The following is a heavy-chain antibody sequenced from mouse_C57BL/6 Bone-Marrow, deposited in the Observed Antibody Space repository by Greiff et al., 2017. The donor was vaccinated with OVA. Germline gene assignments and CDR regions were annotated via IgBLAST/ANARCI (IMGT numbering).Heavy chain of an antibody. CDR1: GYTFTSYW. CDR2: IYPGSGRT. J-gene: IGHJ4*01. V-gene: IGHV1-55*01. CDR3: ARSGITTVEGDFAMDY. Sequence: QVQLQQPGAELVKPGASVKMSCKASGYTFTSYWITWVKQRPGKGLEWIGDIYPGSGRTNSNEKFKSKATLTVDTSSSTAYMQLSSLTSEDSAVYYCARSGITTVEGDFAMDYWGQGTAVTGSS. D-gene: IGHD1-1*01.